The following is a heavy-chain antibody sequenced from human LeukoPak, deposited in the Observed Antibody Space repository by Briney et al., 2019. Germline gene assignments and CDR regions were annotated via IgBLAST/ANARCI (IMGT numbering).Heavy chain of an antibody. V-gene: IGHV4-30-2*01. Sequence: SETLSLTCTVSGGSISSGGYYWSWIRQPPGKGLEWIGYIYHSGSTYYNPSLKSRVTISVDRSKNQFSLKLSSVTAADTAVYYCARDTTKYSSSWYSGQGGWFDPWGQGTLVTVSS. D-gene: IGHD6-13*01. J-gene: IGHJ5*02. CDR1: GGSISSGGYY. CDR2: IYHSGST. CDR3: ARDTTKYSSSWYSGQGGWFDP.